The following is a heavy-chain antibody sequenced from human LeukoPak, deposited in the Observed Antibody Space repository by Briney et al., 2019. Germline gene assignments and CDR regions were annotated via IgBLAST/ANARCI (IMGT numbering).Heavy chain of an antibody. Sequence: ASVKVSCKASGYTFTSYGISWVRQAPGQGLEWMGWISAYNGNTNYAQKLQARVTMTTDTSTSTAYMELRSLRSDDTAVYYCARSGIVVVVAASNWFDPWGQGTLVTVSS. CDR3: ARSGIVVVVAASNWFDP. V-gene: IGHV1-18*01. D-gene: IGHD2-15*01. CDR1: GYTFTSYG. J-gene: IGHJ5*02. CDR2: ISAYNGNT.